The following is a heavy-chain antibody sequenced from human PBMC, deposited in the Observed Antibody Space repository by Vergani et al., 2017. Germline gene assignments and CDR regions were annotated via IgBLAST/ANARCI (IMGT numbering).Heavy chain of an antibody. D-gene: IGHD3-22*01. CDR2: IYTSGST. CDR3: ARGGYYYDSSGRRLDV. J-gene: IGHJ6*02. Sequence: QVQLQQWGAGLLKPSETLSLTCAVSGGSISTYYWSWIRQPAGKGLEWIGRIYTSGSTNYNPTLKSRVTMSVATSKNQFSLTLISVTVADTAVDYCARGGYYYDSSGRRLDVWGQGTMVTVSS. V-gene: IGHV4-59*10. CDR1: GGSISTYY.